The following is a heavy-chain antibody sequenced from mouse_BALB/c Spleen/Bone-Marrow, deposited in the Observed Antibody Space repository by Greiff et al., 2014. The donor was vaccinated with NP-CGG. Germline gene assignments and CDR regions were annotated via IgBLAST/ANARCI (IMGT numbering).Heavy chain of an antibody. CDR2: IDPANGNT. CDR3: AGDYSFTY. Sequence: VQLPQSGAELVSPGASVRLSCPASGFNIKDTYIHWGMQRPEQGLEWIGGIDPANGNTKYDPKFQGKATITTDTSSNTASLQLSSLTSEDTAVYYCAGDYSFTYWGQGTLVTVSA. J-gene: IGHJ3*01. V-gene: IGHV14-3*02. CDR1: GFNIKDTY. D-gene: IGHD1-1*01.